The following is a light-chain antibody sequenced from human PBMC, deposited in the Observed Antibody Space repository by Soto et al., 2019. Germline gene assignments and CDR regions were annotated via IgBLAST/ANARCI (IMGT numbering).Light chain of an antibody. V-gene: IGKV1-39*01. CDR1: QGISSY. J-gene: IGKJ1*01. Sequence: IQLTQSPSSLSASVGDRVTITCRASQGISSYLAWYQQKPGKAPELLIYAASSLQSGVPSRFSGSGSATDFTLTITSLQPEDFATYYCQQSYSTPQTFGQGTKVDI. CDR3: QQSYSTPQT. CDR2: AAS.